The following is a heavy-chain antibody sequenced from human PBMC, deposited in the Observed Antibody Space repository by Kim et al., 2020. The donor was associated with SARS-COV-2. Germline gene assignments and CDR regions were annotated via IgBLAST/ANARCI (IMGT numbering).Heavy chain of an antibody. J-gene: IGHJ4*02. CDR3: ARTRYSYGYVYFDY. V-gene: IGHV2-70*01. Sequence: STSLKTRLTISKDTSKNQVVLTMTNMDPVDTATYYCARTRYSYGYVYFDYWGQGTLVTVSS. D-gene: IGHD5-18*01.